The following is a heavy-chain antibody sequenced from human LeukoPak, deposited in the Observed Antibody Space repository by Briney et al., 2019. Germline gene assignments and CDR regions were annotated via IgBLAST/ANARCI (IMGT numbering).Heavy chain of an antibody. Sequence: ASVKVSFNATSRISWVRQAHGQGLERMGWIGTYGGDTYYAQKFQGRITVTTDTSTSTVYKELRNPRSDDAAVYYCARDLWNFYDDSGYNRDFCAWGQGTLVTVSS. D-gene: IGHD3-22*01. J-gene: IGHJ5*02. V-gene: IGHV1-18*04. CDR2: IGTYGGDT. CDR1: TSR. CDR3: ARDLWNFYDDSGYNRDFCA.